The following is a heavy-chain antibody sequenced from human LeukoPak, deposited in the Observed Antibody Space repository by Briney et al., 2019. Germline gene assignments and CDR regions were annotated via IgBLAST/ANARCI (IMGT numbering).Heavy chain of an antibody. CDR3: VSMSSVKWSGVYYYYGMDV. CDR2: IKQDGSEK. J-gene: IGHJ6*02. D-gene: IGHD3-3*01. CDR1: GFTFSSYG. Sequence: GRSLRLSCAASGFTFSSYGMHWVRQAPGKGLEWVANIKQDGSEKYYVDSVKGRFTISRDNAKNSLYLQMNSLRAEDTAVYYCVSMSSVKWSGVYYYYGMDVWGQGTTVTVSS. V-gene: IGHV3-7*01.